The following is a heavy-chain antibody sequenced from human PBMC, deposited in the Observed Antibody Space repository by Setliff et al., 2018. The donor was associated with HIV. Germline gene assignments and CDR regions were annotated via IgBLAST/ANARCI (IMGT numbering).Heavy chain of an antibody. J-gene: IGHJ4*02. D-gene: IGHD3-16*01. CDR3: AKAWGSGYPSFESALMFDV. V-gene: IGHV3-23*01. Sequence: LRLSCAASGFTFSAYAMTWVRQAPGKGLEWVSATTSNGRTTDYAESVRGRFILSRDNSGNTLYLQMTSLRAEDTATYYLAKAWGSGYPSFESALMFDVWGQGTLVTVSS. CDR2: TTSNGRTT. CDR1: GFTFSAYA.